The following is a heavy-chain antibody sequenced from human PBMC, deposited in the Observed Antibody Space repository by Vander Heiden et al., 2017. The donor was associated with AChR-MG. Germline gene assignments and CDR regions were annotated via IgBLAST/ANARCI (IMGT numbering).Heavy chain of an antibody. V-gene: IGHV3-23*01. D-gene: IGHD3-10*01. J-gene: IGHJ3*02. CDR2: ISGSGGST. CDR3: AKDQLGGGSVSYYTAFDI. CDR1: GFTFSSYA. Sequence: EVQLLESGGGLVQPGGSLSLSCAASGFTFSSYAMSWVRQAPGKGLEWVSAISGSGGSTYYADSVKGRVTISRDNSKNTLYLQMNSLRAEETAVYYCAKDQLGGGSVSYYTAFDIWGQGTMVTVSS.